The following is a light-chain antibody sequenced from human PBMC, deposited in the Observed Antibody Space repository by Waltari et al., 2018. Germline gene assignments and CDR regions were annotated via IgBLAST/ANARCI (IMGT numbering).Light chain of an antibody. V-gene: IGKV3-20*01. CDR3: QQYARSPRT. Sequence: EIVLTQSPGTLSLSPGERATLSCRASQIVNSTYLGGYQQKVGQAPRLLMYGASSRATGIPDRFSGSGSGSDFTLTISRLEPEDFAVYYCQQYARSPRTFGQGTKVEIK. CDR1: QIVNSTY. CDR2: GAS. J-gene: IGKJ1*01.